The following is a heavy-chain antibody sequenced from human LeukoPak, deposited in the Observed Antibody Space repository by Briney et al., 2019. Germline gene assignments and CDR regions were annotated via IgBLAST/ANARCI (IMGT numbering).Heavy chain of an antibody. Sequence: GEALQISFEGSGCGFTSYWVGWVRRLPGKGRERMGIIYPGHSHTRYTPSLQAHVTISAHKPISTAYLQWSSLKASDTAMYYCARQWDIAYDSYYFDYWGQGTLVTVSS. D-gene: IGHD5-12*01. CDR3: ARQWDIAYDSYYFDY. CDR2: IYPGHSHT. J-gene: IGHJ4*02. V-gene: IGHV5-51*01. CDR1: GCGFTSYW.